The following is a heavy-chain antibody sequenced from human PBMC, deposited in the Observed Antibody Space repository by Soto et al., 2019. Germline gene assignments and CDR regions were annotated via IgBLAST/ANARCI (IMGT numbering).Heavy chain of an antibody. J-gene: IGHJ5*02. Sequence: QVQLVQSGAEVRQPASSVKVSCKTSGGTFSSYAISWVRQAPGQGLEWMGGIVPIVGTTTYAQKFQGRVTITADEATSTAYMQLSRPRSDDTAVYYCVRVVAIPGYPYHWGQGTLVTVSS. V-gene: IGHV1-69*12. CDR2: IVPIVGTT. CDR3: VRVVAIPGYPYH. D-gene: IGHD5-12*01. CDR1: GGTFSSYA.